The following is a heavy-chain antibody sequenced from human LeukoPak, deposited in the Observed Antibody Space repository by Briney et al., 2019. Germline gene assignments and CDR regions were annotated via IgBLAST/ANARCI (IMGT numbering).Heavy chain of an antibody. D-gene: IGHD3-22*01. V-gene: IGHV3-23*01. CDR1: GFPLSTYD. CDR2: ISGGGGST. CDR3: AKSTHYYDSSGYYPDY. J-gene: IGHJ4*02. Sequence: PGGSLRLSCAASGFPLSTYDMSWVRQAPGKGLEWVSAISGGGGSTYYADSVKGRFTISRDNSKNTLYLQMNSLRAEDTAVYYCAKSTHYYDSSGYYPDYWGQGTLVTVSS.